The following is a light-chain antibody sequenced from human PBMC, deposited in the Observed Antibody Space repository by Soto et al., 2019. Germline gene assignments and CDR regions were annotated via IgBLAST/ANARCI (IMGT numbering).Light chain of an antibody. J-gene: IGKJ1*01. V-gene: IGKV3-15*01. CDR1: EFVCSR. CDR2: DTS. Sequence: DIVVTQSPATLSASPLEIVTLSCRPSEFVCSRLAVYQRRPGQVPRPLIYDTSTRAPGIAARFSGSGSGTGFTLTISCLQSEDFATYYCQQYYSYPRKFGQGTKVDIK. CDR3: QQYYSYPRK.